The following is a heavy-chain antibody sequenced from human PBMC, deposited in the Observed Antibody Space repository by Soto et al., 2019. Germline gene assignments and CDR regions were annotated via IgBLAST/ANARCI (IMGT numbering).Heavy chain of an antibody. CDR3: ARDLTAAGFDY. V-gene: IGHV1-69*04. CDR1: GGTFSNDI. CDR2: IVPILGIA. J-gene: IGHJ4*02. Sequence: SVKVSCKSSGGTFSNDIITWVRQAPGQGLEWMGRIVPILGIANYAQKFQGRVTITADKSTSTAYMELSSLRSEDTAVYYCARDLTAAGFDYWGQGTLVTVSS. D-gene: IGHD6-13*01.